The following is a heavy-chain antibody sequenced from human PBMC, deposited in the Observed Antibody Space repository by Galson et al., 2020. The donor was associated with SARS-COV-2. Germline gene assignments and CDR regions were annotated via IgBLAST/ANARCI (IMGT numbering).Heavy chain of an antibody. CDR3: ADMSTVVIPGSFDY. V-gene: IGHV2-5*02. D-gene: IGHD4-17*01. J-gene: IGHJ4*02. Sequence: SGPTLVKPTPTLTLTCTFSGFSLSTSGVGVGWIRQPPGKALEWLAPIYWDDDKRYSPSLKSRLTITKDTPKNQVVPTMTNMDPVDTATYYCADMSTVVIPGSFDYWGQGTLVTVSS. CDR1: GFSLSTSGVG. CDR2: IYWDDDK.